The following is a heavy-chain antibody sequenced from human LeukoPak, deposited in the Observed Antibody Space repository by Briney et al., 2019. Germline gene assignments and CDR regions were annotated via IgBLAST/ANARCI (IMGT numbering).Heavy chain of an antibody. Sequence: ASVKVSCKASGYTFTRYYMHWVRQAPGQGLESMGTINPSGSSTSYAQKFQGRVTMTRDTSTSTVYMELSSLRSEDTAVYYCARDIGQTSQFDYWGQGTLVTVSS. CDR2: INPSGSST. CDR3: ARDIGQTSQFDY. V-gene: IGHV1-46*01. CDR1: GYTFTRYY. D-gene: IGHD2-2*01. J-gene: IGHJ4*02.